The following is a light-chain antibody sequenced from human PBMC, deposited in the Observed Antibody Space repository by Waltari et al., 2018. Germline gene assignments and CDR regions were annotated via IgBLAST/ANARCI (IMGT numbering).Light chain of an antibody. CDR2: SAS. V-gene: IGKV3-11*01. CDR3: QQRSSWPRT. J-gene: IGKJ1*01. Sequence: DIVLTQSPATLSLSPGERATLSCRASQSINNYLAWYQQKPVQAPRLLIYSASNRATGIPARFSGSGSGTDFFLTISSLDPEDFAVYYCQQRSSWPRTFGQGTRVEIK. CDR1: QSINNY.